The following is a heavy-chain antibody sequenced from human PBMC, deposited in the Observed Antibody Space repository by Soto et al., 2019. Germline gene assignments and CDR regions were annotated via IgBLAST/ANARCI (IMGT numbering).Heavy chain of an antibody. CDR2: INPNSGGT. J-gene: IGHJ6*02. V-gene: IGHV1-2*04. CDR3: ARMHRSSHQYYGMDV. D-gene: IGHD6-6*01. CDR1: GYTFTGYY. Sequence: ASVKVSCKASGYTFTGYYMHWVRQAPGQGLEWMGWINPNSGGTNYAQKFQGWVTMTRDTSISTAYMELSRLRSDDTAVYYCARMHRSSHQYYGMDVWGQGNTVTVSS.